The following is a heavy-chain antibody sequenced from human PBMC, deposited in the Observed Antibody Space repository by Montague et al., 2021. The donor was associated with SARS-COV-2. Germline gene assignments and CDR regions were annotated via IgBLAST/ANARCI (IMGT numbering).Heavy chain of an antibody. V-gene: IGHV2-5*02. Sequence: ALVKPTQTLTLTCTFSGFSLTTRGVGVGWIRQPPGKALEWLALIYWDDDKRYSPSLKRRLTITKDTPINQVVLKMTDMDPVDTATYFCADRSTLTTFFDSLGQRTLVTIS. D-gene: IGHD4-17*01. CDR3: ADRSTLTTFFDS. CDR2: IYWDDDK. J-gene: IGHJ4*02. CDR1: GFSLTTRGVG.